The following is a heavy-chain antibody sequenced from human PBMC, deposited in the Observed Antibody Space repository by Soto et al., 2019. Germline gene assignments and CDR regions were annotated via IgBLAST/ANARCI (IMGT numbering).Heavy chain of an antibody. CDR3: VPPGTATTGTGD. CDR2: ISDDGSDK. V-gene: IGHV3-30*03. J-gene: IGHJ4*02. Sequence: QVQLVESGGGVVQPGSSLRLSCAASGFTFSSYGMHWVRQAPGKGLDWVAVISDDGSDKYYSDSVKGRFTTSRDNSKNTLYLQMNSLRAEDTAVYYCVPPGTATTGTGDWGQGTLVTVSS. D-gene: IGHD1-1*01. CDR1: GFTFSSYG.